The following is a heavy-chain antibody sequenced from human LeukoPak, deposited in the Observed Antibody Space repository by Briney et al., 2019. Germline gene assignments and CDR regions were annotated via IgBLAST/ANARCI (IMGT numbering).Heavy chain of an antibody. J-gene: IGHJ5*02. CDR1: GYSFTSYW. V-gene: IGHV5-51*01. Sequence: GESLKISCKGSGYSFTSYWIGWVRQMPGKCLKWMGIIYPGDSDTRYSPSFQGQVTISADKSISTAYLQWSSLKASDTAMYYCARLRPYCSGGSCYSARSWIDPWGQGTLVTVSS. CDR3: ARLRPYCSGGSCYSARSWIDP. D-gene: IGHD2-15*01. CDR2: IYPGDSDT.